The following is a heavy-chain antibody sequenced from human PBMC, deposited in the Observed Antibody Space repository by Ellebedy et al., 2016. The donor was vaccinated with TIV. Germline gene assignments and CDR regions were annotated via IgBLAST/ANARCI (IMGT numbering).Heavy chain of an antibody. V-gene: IGHV3-48*04. D-gene: IGHD3-10*01. J-gene: IGHJ3*01. CDR3: ARDMGRGNERLNDPFDF. Sequence: GGSLRLSCAASGFSFSSYSMNWVRQAPGKGLEWVSYVSHSSITIHYADSVKGRFTVSRDNGSNSLYLQMNSLRGEDTAVYYCARDMGRGNERLNDPFDFWGQGTMVTVSS. CDR2: VSHSSITI. CDR1: GFSFSSYS.